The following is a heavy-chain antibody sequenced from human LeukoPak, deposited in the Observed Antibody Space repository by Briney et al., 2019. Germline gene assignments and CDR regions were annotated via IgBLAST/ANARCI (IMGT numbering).Heavy chain of an antibody. D-gene: IGHD5-12*01. V-gene: IGHV3-23*01. CDR3: AKEWRATPHFDY. CDR1: GFTFSSFA. J-gene: IGHJ4*02. Sequence: GGSLRLSCAASGFTFSSFAMSWVRQAPGKGLEWVSAISGSGASTYYADSVKGRFTISRDNSKNTLYLQMNSLRAEDTAVYYCAKEWRATPHFDYWGQGTLVTVSS. CDR2: ISGSGAST.